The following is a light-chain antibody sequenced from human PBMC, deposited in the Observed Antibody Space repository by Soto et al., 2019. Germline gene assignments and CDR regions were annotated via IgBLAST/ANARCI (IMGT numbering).Light chain of an antibody. J-gene: IGLJ2*01. V-gene: IGLV1-40*01. CDR3: QSYDSSLSALV. CDR1: SSNIGAGYD. CDR2: GNS. Sequence: QPVLTQPPSVSGAPGQRVTISCTGSSSNIGAGYDVHWYQQLPGTAPKLLIYGNSNQPSGVPDRFSGSKSGTSASLAITGLQAEDEADYYCQSYDSSLSALVFGGGTKLTVL.